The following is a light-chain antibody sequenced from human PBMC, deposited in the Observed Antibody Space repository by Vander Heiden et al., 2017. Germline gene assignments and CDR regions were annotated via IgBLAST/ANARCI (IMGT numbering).Light chain of an antibody. CDR1: ENIRSN. J-gene: IGKJ2*01. CDR2: GAS. Sequence: EIVMTQSPDTLSVSPGERATLSGRASENIRSNLAWYQQKPGQAPRLLIHGASTRATGIPVRFSGSGSGTEFTLTISSLQSEDLAVYYCHQYNKGPATFGQGTKLEIK. CDR3: HQYNKGPAT. V-gene: IGKV3-15*01.